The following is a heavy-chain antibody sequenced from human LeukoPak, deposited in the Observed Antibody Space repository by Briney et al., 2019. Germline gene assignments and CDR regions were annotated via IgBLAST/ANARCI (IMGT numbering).Heavy chain of an antibody. D-gene: IGHD3-22*01. J-gene: IGHJ4*02. CDR3: ARVYYDSSGSPYFDY. V-gene: IGHV4-34*01. CDR1: GGSLSDYY. Sequence: SETLSLTCAVYGGSLSDYYWSWIRQPPGKGLEWIGEINHNGSTNYNPSLKSRVTISVDTSKNQFSLKLSSVTAADTAVYYCARVYYDSSGSPYFDYWGQGTLVTVSS. CDR2: INHNGST.